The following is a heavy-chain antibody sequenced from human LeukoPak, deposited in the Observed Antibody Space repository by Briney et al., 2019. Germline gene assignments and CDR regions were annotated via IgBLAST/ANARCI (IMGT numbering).Heavy chain of an antibody. J-gene: IGHJ4*02. CDR3: AKAAGYCSGGSCYPYYYDLDY. D-gene: IGHD2-15*01. V-gene: IGHV3-23*01. CDR2: ISGSGGST. CDR1: GFTFGSYA. Sequence: GGSLRLSCAASGFTFGSYAMSWVRQAPGKGLEWVSAISGSGGSTYYADSVKGRFTISRDNSKNTLYLQMNSLRAEDTAVYYCAKAAGYCSGGSCYPYYYDLDYRGQGTLVTVSS.